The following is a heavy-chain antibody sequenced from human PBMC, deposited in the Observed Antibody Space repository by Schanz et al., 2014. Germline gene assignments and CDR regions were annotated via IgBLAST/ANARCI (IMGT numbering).Heavy chain of an antibody. J-gene: IGHJ4*02. CDR3: ARVRGSGSYSFHYLDL. CDR1: GFPFSDYI. CDR2: ISTSSGYI. V-gene: IGHV3-21*01. D-gene: IGHD1-26*01. Sequence: DVHLVESGGGLIQSGGSLRLSCVASGFPFSDYIMGWVRQAPGKGLEWVSTISTSSGYIYYADSVKGRFTISRDNGEDTTYLQMNSLRVEDTGVYYCARVRGSGSYSFHYLDLWGQGTLVTVAS.